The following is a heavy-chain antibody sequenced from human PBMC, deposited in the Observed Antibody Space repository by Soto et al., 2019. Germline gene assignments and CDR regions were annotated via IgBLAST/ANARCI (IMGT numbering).Heavy chain of an antibody. V-gene: IGHV4-4*02. CDR2: IYQSGTT. Sequence: PSETLSLTCAVSGGSISSNYWWTWVRQPPGTGLEWIGEIYQSGTTNYNPSLKSRVTISVDRAKNHFSLKLSSLTAADTAVYYCATRVDGSPRLDYWGQGTLVTASS. CDR1: GGSISSNYW. D-gene: IGHD6-19*01. J-gene: IGHJ4*02. CDR3: ATRVDGSPRLDY.